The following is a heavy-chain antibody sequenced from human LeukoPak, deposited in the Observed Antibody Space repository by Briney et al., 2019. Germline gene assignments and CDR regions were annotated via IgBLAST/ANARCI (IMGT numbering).Heavy chain of an antibody. CDR2: VYYSGTA. J-gene: IGHJ4*02. CDR1: GGSMRSYY. Sequence: SETLSLTCTVSGGSMRSYYWSWIRQPPGKGLELIGYVYYSGTANYNPSLESRVTILVDTSRNQFSLNLSSVTAADTAVYYCARTKSGWYYSDYWGQGTLVSVSS. D-gene: IGHD6-19*01. CDR3: ARTKSGWYYSDY. V-gene: IGHV4-59*08.